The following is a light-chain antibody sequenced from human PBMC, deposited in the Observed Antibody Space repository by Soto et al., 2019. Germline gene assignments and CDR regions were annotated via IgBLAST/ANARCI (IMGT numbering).Light chain of an antibody. V-gene: IGKV1-5*03. CDR1: ESINSW. J-gene: IGKJ2*01. CDR3: QHYNHWYT. Sequence: DIQMTQSPSTLSASVGDRVTITCRASESINSWLAWYQQKPGKAPKLLIYKASSLHIGVPSRFSGSGSGTEFTLTSRSLQPVDVSTYYCQHYNHWYTFGQGTKLEIQ. CDR2: KAS.